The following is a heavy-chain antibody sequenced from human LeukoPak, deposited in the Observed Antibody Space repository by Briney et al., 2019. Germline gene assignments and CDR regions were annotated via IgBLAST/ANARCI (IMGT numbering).Heavy chain of an antibody. CDR1: GYSFTSYW. CDR3: ARQRDGYNSYNWFDP. V-gene: IGHV5-51*07. CDR2: IYPGDSDT. J-gene: IGHJ5*02. Sequence: GESLKISCKGSGYSFTSYWIGWVHQMPGKGLEWMGIIYPGDSDTRYSPSFQGQVTISADKSISTAYLQWSSLKASDTAMYYCARQRDGYNSYNWFDPWGQGTLVTVSS. D-gene: IGHD5-24*01.